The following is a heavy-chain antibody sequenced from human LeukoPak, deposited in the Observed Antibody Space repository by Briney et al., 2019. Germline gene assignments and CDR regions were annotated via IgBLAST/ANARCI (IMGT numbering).Heavy chain of an antibody. CDR3: AKVSGGGLYYDGMDV. V-gene: IGHV3-30*02. CDR2: IWYDVSNK. Sequence: PGGSLRLSCAASGISFRRYGMHWVRQAPGKGLEWVTFIWYDVSNKYYADSVKGRFTISRDSSKNTLYLQMNSLRAEDTAVYYCAKVSGGGLYYDGMDVWGQGTTVTVSS. J-gene: IGHJ6*02. CDR1: GISFRRYG. D-gene: IGHD1-14*01.